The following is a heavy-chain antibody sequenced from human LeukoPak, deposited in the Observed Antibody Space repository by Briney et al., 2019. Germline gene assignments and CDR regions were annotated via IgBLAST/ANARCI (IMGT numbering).Heavy chain of an antibody. CDR1: GFSVSNNY. D-gene: IGHD3-10*01. Sequence: GGSLRLSCAASGFSVSNNYMRWVRQGPGRGLEWVSVIHTGGSTYYADSVKGRFTITRHDSKNTLYLQMNNLRTEDTAVYYCARDRPGGGELDFDYWGQGTLVTVSS. J-gene: IGHJ4*02. V-gene: IGHV3-53*04. CDR2: IHTGGST. CDR3: ARDRPGGGELDFDY.